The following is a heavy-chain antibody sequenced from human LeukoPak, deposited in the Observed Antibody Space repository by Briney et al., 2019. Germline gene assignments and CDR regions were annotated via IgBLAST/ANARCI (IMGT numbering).Heavy chain of an antibody. CDR2: IYYDGDT. D-gene: IGHD2-2*01. J-gene: IGHJ5*02. CDR1: GFTFSSYW. Sequence: AGGSLRLSCAASGFTFSSYWMSWIRQPPGKGLEWIGSIYYDGDTYYNPSLKSRVIISADTSKNQFSLKLTSVTAADTAAYYCARVSAVVVPPTRGLNWFDPWGQGTLVTVSS. V-gene: IGHV4-39*07. CDR3: ARVSAVVVPPTRGLNWFDP.